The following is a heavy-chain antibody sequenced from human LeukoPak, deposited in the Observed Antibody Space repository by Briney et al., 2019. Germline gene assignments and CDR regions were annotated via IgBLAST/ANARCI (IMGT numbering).Heavy chain of an antibody. CDR1: GGSISSCGYY. CDR2: IYYSGST. J-gene: IGHJ3*02. D-gene: IGHD3-9*01. V-gene: IGHV4-31*03. Sequence: PSETLSLTCTVSGGSISSCGYYWSWIRQHPGKGLEWIGYIYYSGSTYYNPSLKSRVTISVDTSENQFSLKLSSVTAADTVESYYARGDRNYDILTGYYVDAFDIWGQGTMVTVSS. CDR3: ARGDRNYDILTGYYVDAFDI.